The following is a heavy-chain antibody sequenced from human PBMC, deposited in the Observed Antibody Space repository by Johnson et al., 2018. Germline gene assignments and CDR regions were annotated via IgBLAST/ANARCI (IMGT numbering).Heavy chain of an antibody. D-gene: IGHD6-19*01. CDR1: GFTLSNYG. J-gene: IGHJ4*02. CDR2: TWYDGANE. CDR3: ARQTPPFSSGWVDGLDF. V-gene: IGHV3-33*01. Sequence: QVQLVESGGGVAHPGGSLRLSCATSGFTLSNYGMYWVRQAPGKGLEWVATTWYDGANEDYADSVQGRFTVSRDNSRNGVFPKVNDLRVQDTALYYCARQTPPFSSGWVDGLDFWGQGTPVTVSS.